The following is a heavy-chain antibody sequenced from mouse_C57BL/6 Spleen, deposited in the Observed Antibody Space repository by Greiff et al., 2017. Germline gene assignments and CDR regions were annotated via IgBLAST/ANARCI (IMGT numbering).Heavy chain of an antibody. V-gene: IGHV6-6*01. CDR3: TSHYGSSFDY. D-gene: IGHD1-1*01. Sequence: EVMLVESGGGLVQPGGSMKLSCAASGFTFSDAWMDWVRQSPEKGLEWVAEIRNKANNHATYYAESVKGRFTISRDDTKSSVYLHLNSLRAEDTGIYYCTSHYGSSFDYWGQGTTLTVSS. CDR2: IRNKANNHAT. J-gene: IGHJ2*01. CDR1: GFTFSDAW.